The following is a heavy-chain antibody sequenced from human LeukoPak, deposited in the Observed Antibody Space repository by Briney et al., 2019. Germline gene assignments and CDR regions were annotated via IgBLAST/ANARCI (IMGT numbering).Heavy chain of an antibody. V-gene: IGHV4-39*07. Sequence: PSETLSLTCTVSGVSISSSSYYWGWLRQPPGKGLEWIGSIYYSGSTYYNPSLKSRVTISVDTSKNQFSLKLSSVTAADTAVYYCASRPATIRGWFDPWGQGTLVTVSS. CDR1: GVSISSSSYY. CDR2: IYYSGST. J-gene: IGHJ5*02. CDR3: ASRPATIRGWFDP. D-gene: IGHD5-24*01.